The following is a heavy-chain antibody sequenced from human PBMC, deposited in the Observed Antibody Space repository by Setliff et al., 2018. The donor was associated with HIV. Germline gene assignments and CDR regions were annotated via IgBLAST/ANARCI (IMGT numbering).Heavy chain of an antibody. CDR3: AREGSGWYKYYYYYMDV. D-gene: IGHD6-19*01. CDR2: INPNSGGT. CDR1: GYTFTGYY. Sequence: ASVKVSCKASGYTFTGYYMHWVRQAPGQGLEWMGRINPNSGGTNYAQKFQGRVTMTRDTSLSTASMELSRLRSDDTAVYYCAREGSGWYKYYYYYMDVWGKGTTVTVSS. J-gene: IGHJ6*03. V-gene: IGHV1-2*06.